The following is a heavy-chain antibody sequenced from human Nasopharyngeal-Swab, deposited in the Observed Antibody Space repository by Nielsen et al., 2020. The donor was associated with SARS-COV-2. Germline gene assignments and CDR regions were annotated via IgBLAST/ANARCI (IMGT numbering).Heavy chain of an antibody. CDR1: GPSFTAYY. CDR3: ARGPSQNRRAFDI. V-gene: IGHV4-34*01. J-gene: IGHJ3*02. D-gene: IGHD2/OR15-2a*01. CDR2: INRSGST. Sequence: SETLSLTCAVYGPSFTAYYWPWIRQPPGKGLEWIGEINRSGSTNYNPSLKSRVTISVDTSKNQFSLKLSSVTAADTAVYYCARGPSQNRRAFDIWGQGTMVTVSS.